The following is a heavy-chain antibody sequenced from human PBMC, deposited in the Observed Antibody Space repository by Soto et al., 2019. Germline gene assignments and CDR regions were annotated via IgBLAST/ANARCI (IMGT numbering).Heavy chain of an antibody. J-gene: IGHJ3*02. CDR2: IWYDGSNK. D-gene: IGHD6-19*01. CDR3: ARDLTIAVAGAFDI. V-gene: IGHV3-33*01. CDR1: GFTFSSYG. Sequence: VQLVESGGGVVQPGRSLRLSCAASGFTFSSYGMHWVRQAPGKGLEWVAVIWYDGSNKYYADSVKGRFTISRDNSKNTLYLQMNSLRAEDTAVYYCARDLTIAVAGAFDIWGQGTMVTVSS.